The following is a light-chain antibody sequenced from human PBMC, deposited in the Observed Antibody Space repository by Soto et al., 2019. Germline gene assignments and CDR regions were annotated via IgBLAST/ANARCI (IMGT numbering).Light chain of an antibody. CDR3: QQYYRVPQLT. V-gene: IGKV4-1*01. CDR2: WAS. CDR1: QSLFYSPNNKTY. J-gene: IGKJ4*01. Sequence: DIVMTQSPDSLAVSLGERATINCKSSQSLFYSPNNKTYLAWYQHKAGQSPKLLIYWASNRESGVPDRFSGRGSGTDFTLTSSSLQAEDVAVYYCQQYYRVPQLTFGAGTKVEIK.